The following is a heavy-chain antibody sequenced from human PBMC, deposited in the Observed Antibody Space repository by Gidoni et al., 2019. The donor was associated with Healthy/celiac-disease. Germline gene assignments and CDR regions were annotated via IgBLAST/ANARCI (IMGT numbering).Heavy chain of an antibody. J-gene: IGHJ4*02. D-gene: IGHD3-3*01. CDR3: ASQRVLRFLEWSGVDY. V-gene: IGHV3-23*01. Sequence: EVQLLESGGGLVQPGGSLRLSCAASGFTFSSYAMSWVRQAPGKGLEWGSAISGSGGSTYYADSVKGRFTISRDNSKNTLYLQMNSLRAEDTAVYYCASQRVLRFLEWSGVDYWGQGTLVTVSS. CDR2: ISGSGGST. CDR1: GFTFSSYA.